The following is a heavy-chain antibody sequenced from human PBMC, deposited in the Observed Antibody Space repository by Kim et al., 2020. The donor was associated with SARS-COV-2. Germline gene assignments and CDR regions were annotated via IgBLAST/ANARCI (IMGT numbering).Heavy chain of an antibody. V-gene: IGHV3-21*01. CDR2: ISSSSSYI. Sequence: GGSLRLSCAASGFTFSSYSMNWVRQAPGKGLEWVSSISSSSSYIYYADSVKGRFTISRDNAKNSLYLQMNSLRAEDTAVYYCARSRGAVAGTWGLYYYYGMDVWGQGTTVTVSS. CDR3: ARSRGAVAGTWGLYYYYGMDV. D-gene: IGHD6-19*01. J-gene: IGHJ6*02. CDR1: GFTFSSYS.